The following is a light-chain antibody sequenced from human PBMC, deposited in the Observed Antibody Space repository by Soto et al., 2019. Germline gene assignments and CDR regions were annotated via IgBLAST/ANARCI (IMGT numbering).Light chain of an antibody. Sequence: QSALTQPASVSGSPGQSITIPCTGTSGDVGGYNSVSWYQQHPGKAPKLMIYEVSNRPSGVSNRFSGSKSGNTASLTISGLQAEDEADYYCISYTTSSTSVVFGGGTKVTVL. J-gene: IGLJ2*01. CDR1: SGDVGGYNS. CDR2: EVS. V-gene: IGLV2-14*01. CDR3: ISYTTSSTSVV.